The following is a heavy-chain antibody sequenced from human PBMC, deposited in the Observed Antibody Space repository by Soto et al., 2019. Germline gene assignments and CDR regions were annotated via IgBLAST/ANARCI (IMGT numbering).Heavy chain of an antibody. V-gene: IGHV4-59*01. J-gene: IGHJ4*02. Sequence: SETLSLTCTVSGGSISSYYWSWIRQPPGKGLEWIGYIYYSGSTNYNPSLKSRVTISVDTSKNQFSLKLSSVAAADTAVYYCARGGYSSSWYVYWGQGTLVTVSS. CDR3: ARGGYSSSWYVY. CDR2: IYYSGST. D-gene: IGHD6-13*01. CDR1: GGSISSYY.